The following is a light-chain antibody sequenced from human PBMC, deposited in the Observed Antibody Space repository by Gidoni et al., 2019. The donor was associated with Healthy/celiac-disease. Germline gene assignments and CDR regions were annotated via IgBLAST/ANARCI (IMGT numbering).Light chain of an antibody. V-gene: IGLV4-60*03. CDR2: LEGSGSY. J-gene: IGLJ3*02. CDR1: SGHSSYI. Sequence: QSSPASASLGSSVKRTCTLSSGHSSYIIAWHQQQPGKAPRYLMKLEGSGSYNKGSGVPDRFSGSSSGADRYLTISSLQSEDEADYYCETWDSNARVFGGGTKLTVL. CDR3: ETWDSNARV.